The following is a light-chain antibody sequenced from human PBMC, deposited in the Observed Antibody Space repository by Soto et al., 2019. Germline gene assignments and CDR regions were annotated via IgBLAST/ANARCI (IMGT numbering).Light chain of an antibody. Sequence: VLTQSPGTLYLSPGERATISCRASQSINSSYLAWYQHKPGQAPRLLFYGASSRATGIPHRFSGSASGTDFTLTISRLEPEDCGVYYCQQYGGSPPYTFGQGTRREIK. CDR3: QQYGGSPPYT. CDR2: GAS. V-gene: IGKV3-20*01. J-gene: IGKJ2*01. CDR1: QSINSSY.